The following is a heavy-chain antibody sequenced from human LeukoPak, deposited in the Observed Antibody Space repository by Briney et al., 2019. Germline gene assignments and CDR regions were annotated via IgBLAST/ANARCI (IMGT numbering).Heavy chain of an antibody. D-gene: IGHD6-13*01. J-gene: IGHJ3*02. CDR1: GYSFTSYW. Sequence: GESLKISCKGSGYSFTSYWIGWVRQMPGKGLEWMGITYPGDSDTRYSPSFQGQVTISADKSISTAYLQWSSLKASDTAMYYCARGEYSSSWYPDAFDIWGQGTMVTVSS. CDR2: TYPGDSDT. V-gene: IGHV5-51*01. CDR3: ARGEYSSSWYPDAFDI.